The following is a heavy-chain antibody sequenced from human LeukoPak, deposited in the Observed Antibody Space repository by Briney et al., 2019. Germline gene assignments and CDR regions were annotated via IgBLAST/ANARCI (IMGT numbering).Heavy chain of an antibody. V-gene: IGHV4-59*01. J-gene: IGHJ5*02. CDR2: NHDSGTT. D-gene: IGHD4-17*01. CDR1: NGPINTYQ. CDR3: ARSRGGFGDYGSWFDP. Sequence: SETLSLTCTVSNGPINTYQWSWIRQPPGKGLEWIAYNHDSGTTNYNPSLKSRVTTSIDTSKNQFSLKLNSVTPADTAVYYCARSRGGFGDYGSWFDPWGQGTLVTVSS.